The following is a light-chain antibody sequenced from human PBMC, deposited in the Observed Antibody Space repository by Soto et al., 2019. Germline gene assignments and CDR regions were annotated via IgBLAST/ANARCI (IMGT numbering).Light chain of an antibody. CDR1: KLGDKY. CDR2: QDS. CDR3: QAWDGSLYV. J-gene: IGLJ1*01. Sequence: SYELTQPPSVSVSPGQTASITCSGDKLGDKYACWYQQKPGQSPVLVIYQDSKRPSGIPERFSGSNSGNTATLTISGTQAMDEADYYCQAWDGSLYVFGTGTKVTVL. V-gene: IGLV3-1*01.